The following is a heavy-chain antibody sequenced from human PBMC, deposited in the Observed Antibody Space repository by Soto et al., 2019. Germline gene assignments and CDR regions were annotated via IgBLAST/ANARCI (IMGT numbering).Heavy chain of an antibody. Sequence: SETLSLTCTVSGGSISSSSYYWGWIRQPPGKGLEWIGGIYYSGSTYHNPSLKSRVTISVDTSKNQFSLKLSSVTAADTAVYYCXSHRSKQWLLRRAYFDYWGQGTLVTVSS. D-gene: IGHD6-19*01. CDR2: IYYSGST. CDR1: GGSISSSSYY. J-gene: IGHJ4*02. V-gene: IGHV4-39*01. CDR3: XSHRSKQWLLRRAYFDY.